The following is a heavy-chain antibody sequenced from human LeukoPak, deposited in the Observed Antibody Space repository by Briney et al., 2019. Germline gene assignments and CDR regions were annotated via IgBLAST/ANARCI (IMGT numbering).Heavy chain of an antibody. D-gene: IGHD1-26*01. CDR3: ARRPTSGTYGYYFDY. J-gene: IGHJ4*02. CDR1: GGSIRSSSDY. Sequence: PSETLSLTCTVSGGSIRSSSDYWGWIRQPPGKGLEWIVSIYYSGSTYYNPSLRSRVTISVDTSKSQFSLKLSSVTAADTAVYYCARRPTSGTYGYYFDYWGQGTLVTVSS. V-gene: IGHV4-39*01. CDR2: IYYSGST.